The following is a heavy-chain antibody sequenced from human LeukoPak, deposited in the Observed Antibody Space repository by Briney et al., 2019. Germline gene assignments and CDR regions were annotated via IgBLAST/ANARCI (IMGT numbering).Heavy chain of an antibody. V-gene: IGHV5-51*01. CDR3: ARLSTTVPYYFDY. CDR2: IYPGDSDT. J-gene: IGHJ4*02. CDR1: GYSFTSYW. Sequence: GESLKISCKGSGYSFTSYWIGWVRQMPGKGLEWMGIIYPGDSDTRYSPSFQGQVTISADKSISTAYLQSSSLKASDTAMYYCARLSTTVPYYFDYWGQGTLVTVSS. D-gene: IGHD4-11*01.